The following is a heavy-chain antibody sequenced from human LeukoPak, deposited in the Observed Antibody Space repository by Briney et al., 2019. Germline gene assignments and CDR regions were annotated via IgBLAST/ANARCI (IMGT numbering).Heavy chain of an antibody. V-gene: IGHV3-21*01. J-gene: IGHJ4*02. D-gene: IGHD1-26*01. CDR2: ISSSSYI. CDR1: GFTFSSYS. CDR3: ARGGSYYHFDY. Sequence: PGGSLRLSCAASGFTFSSYSMNWVRQAPGKGLEWVSSISSSSYIYYADSVKGRFTISRDNAKNSLYLQMNSLRAEDTAVYYCARGGSYYHFDYGGQGTLVTVS.